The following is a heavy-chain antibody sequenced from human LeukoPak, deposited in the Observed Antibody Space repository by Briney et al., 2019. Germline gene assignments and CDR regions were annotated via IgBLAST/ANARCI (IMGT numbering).Heavy chain of an antibody. CDR3: ARGEDGDFWSGSSPYFDY. J-gene: IGHJ4*02. Sequence: GGSLRLSCAASGFTFSRDSMNWVRQAPGKGLEWISYISSSSSVIYYADSVKGRFTISRDNAKNSLYLQMNSLRAEDTAVYYCARGEDGDFWSGSSPYFDYWGQGTLVTVSS. D-gene: IGHD3-3*01. CDR1: GFTFSRDS. CDR2: ISSSSSVI. V-gene: IGHV3-48*01.